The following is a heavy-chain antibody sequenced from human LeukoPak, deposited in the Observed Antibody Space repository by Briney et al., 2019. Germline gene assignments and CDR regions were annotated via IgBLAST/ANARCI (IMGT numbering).Heavy chain of an antibody. Sequence: SETLSLTCTVSGGSISSYYWSWIRQPPGKGLEWIGYIYYSGSTNYNPSLKSRVTISVDTSKNQFSLKLSSVTAADTAVYYCAGHFDRTYGTMDVWGQGTTVTVSS. CDR3: AGHFDRTYGTMDV. V-gene: IGHV4-59*08. CDR1: GGSISSYY. J-gene: IGHJ6*02. CDR2: IYYSGST. D-gene: IGHD2-21*01.